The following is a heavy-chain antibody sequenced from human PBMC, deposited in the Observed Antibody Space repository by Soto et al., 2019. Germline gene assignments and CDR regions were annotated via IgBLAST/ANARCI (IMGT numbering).Heavy chain of an antibody. J-gene: IGHJ5*02. CDR1: GGTFSTCT. CDR2: IIPIFGTP. Sequence: SVKVSCKASGGTFSTCTFSWVRQAPGQGLEWMGRIIPIFGTPYYAQKFQGRVTITADKSTSTVYMELSSLGSDDTAVYFCARGLECRGYCLDKPTWFGPWGQGTLVTVYS. V-gene: IGHV1-69*06. D-gene: IGHD2-15*01. CDR3: ARGLECRGYCLDKPTWFGP.